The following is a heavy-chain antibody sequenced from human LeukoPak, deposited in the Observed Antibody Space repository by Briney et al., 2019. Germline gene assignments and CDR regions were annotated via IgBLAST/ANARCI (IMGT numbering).Heavy chain of an antibody. V-gene: IGHV3-20*04. CDR1: GFTCDDYG. D-gene: IGHD3-22*01. Sequence: GGSLRLSCAASGFTCDDYGMSWVRQAPGKGQEWVSGINWNGGSTGYADSVKGRFTISRDNAENSLYLQMNSLRAEDTALYYCARETQYYYDSIYFDYWGQGTLVTVSS. CDR3: ARETQYYYDSIYFDY. J-gene: IGHJ4*02. CDR2: INWNGGST.